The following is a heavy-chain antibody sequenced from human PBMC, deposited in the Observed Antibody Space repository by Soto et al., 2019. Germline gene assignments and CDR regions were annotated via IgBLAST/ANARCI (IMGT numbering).Heavy chain of an antibody. CDR2: INPNSGGT. Sequence: ASVKVSCKASGYTFTGYYMHWVRQAPGQGLEWMGWINPNSGGTNYAQKFQGRVTMTRDTSLSTAYMELSRLRSDDTAVYYCARDPTYYYDSSGYYYPNWFDPLGQGTLVTVSS. V-gene: IGHV1-2*02. J-gene: IGHJ5*02. D-gene: IGHD3-22*01. CDR1: GYTFTGYY. CDR3: ARDPTYYYDSSGYYYPNWFDP.